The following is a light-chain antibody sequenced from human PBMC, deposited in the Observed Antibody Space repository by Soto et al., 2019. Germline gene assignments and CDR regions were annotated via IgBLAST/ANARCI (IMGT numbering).Light chain of an antibody. V-gene: IGLV2-14*01. CDR2: EVT. CDR3: SSLRSGSTRV. Sequence: QSVLTQPASVSGSPGQSIAISCTGTSSGVGGYDYVSWYQQHPDKAPKLIVYEVTHRPSGVSSRFSGSKSGNTASLTISGLQAEDEADYYCSSLRSGSTRVFGTGTKVTVL. CDR1: SSGVGGYDY. J-gene: IGLJ1*01.